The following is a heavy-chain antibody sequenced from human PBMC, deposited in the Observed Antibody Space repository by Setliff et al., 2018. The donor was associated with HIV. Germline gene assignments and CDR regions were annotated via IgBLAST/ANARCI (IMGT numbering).Heavy chain of an antibody. Sequence: PSETLSLTCAVSGGSISSSNWWSWVRQPPGKGLEWIGEIYHSGSANYNPSLKSRVIISIDKSKNKFSLKVSSVTAADTAVHYCARAGYYGSTSYWEYFQHWGQGTLVTVSS. CDR3: ARAGYYGSTSYWEYFQH. CDR1: GGSISSSNW. J-gene: IGHJ1*01. V-gene: IGHV4-4*02. D-gene: IGHD3-22*01. CDR2: IYHSGSA.